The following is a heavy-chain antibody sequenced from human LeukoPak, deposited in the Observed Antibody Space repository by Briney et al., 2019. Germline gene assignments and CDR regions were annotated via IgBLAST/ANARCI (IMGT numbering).Heavy chain of an antibody. Sequence: PGGSLRLSCEDSGFTFRSYEMNWVRQAPGKGLEWIGYIYHSGSTKYNPSLKSRVTISVDTSKSQFSLKLSSVTAADTAVYYCARVAAGQFDYWGQGTLVTVSS. CDR1: GFTFRSYE. CDR2: IYHSGST. V-gene: IGHV4-59*01. D-gene: IGHD6-13*01. J-gene: IGHJ4*02. CDR3: ARVAAGQFDY.